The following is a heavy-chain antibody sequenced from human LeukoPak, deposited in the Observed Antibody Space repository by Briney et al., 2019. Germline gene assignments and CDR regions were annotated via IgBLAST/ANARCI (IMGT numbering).Heavy chain of an antibody. V-gene: IGHV4-59*12. CDR1: GGSISSYY. Sequence: PSETLSLTGTVSGGSISSYYWSWIRQPPGKGLEWIGYIYYSGSTNYNPSLKSRVTISVDTSKNQFSLKLSSVTAADTAVYYCARGRPHTAMVGVRYYGMDVWGQGTTVTVSS. J-gene: IGHJ6*02. CDR3: ARGRPHTAMVGVRYYGMDV. D-gene: IGHD5-18*01. CDR2: IYYSGST.